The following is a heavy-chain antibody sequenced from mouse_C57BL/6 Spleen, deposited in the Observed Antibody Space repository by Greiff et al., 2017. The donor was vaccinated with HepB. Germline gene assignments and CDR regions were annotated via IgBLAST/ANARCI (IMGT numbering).Heavy chain of an antibody. CDR3: TTGMYDGYYAY. J-gene: IGHJ2*01. Sequence: VQLQQSGAELVRPGASVKLSCTASGFNIKDDYMHWVKQRPEQGLEWIGWIDPANGDTEYASKFQGKATITADTSSNTAYLQLSSLTSEDTAVYYCTTGMYDGYYAYWGQGTTLTVSS. D-gene: IGHD2-3*01. V-gene: IGHV14-4*01. CDR2: IDPANGDT. CDR1: GFNIKDDY.